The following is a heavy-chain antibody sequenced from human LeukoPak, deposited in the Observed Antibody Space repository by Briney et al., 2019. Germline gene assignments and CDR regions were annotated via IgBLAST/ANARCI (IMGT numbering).Heavy chain of an antibody. CDR3: ARVHGSGSFNWFDP. J-gene: IGHJ5*02. Sequence: VASVKVSCKASGYTFTGYYMHWVRQAPGQGLEWMGWINPNSGGTNYAQKFQGWVTMTRDTSISTAYMELSRLRSDDTAVYYCARVHGSGSFNWFDPWGQGTLVTVSS. D-gene: IGHD3-10*01. V-gene: IGHV1-2*04. CDR1: GYTFTGYY. CDR2: INPNSGGT.